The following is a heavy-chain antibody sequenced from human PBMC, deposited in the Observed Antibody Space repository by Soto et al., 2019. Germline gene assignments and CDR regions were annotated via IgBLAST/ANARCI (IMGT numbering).Heavy chain of an antibody. V-gene: IGHV4-59*11. D-gene: IGHD3-3*01. CDR3: AKSMTIFGVDPFDP. CDR2: IYHSRST. CDR1: VASIDSHY. Sequence: SETLSLTCTVSVASIDSHYWSWIRQSPGKGLEWIGYIYHSRSTNYNPSLKSRVTISVDTSMNQFSLKLKFVTAADTAIYYCAKSMTIFGVDPFDPWGQGTMVTVSS. J-gene: IGHJ5*02.